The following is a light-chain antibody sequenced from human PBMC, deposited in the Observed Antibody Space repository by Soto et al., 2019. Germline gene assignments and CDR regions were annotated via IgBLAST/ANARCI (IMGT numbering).Light chain of an antibody. J-gene: IGKJ5*01. CDR1: HSVSSD. CDR2: GAS. Sequence: EIVMTQSPATLSVSPGERATLSCRASHSVSSDLAWYQQKPGQAPRLLIYGASTRAIGTPARFSGSGSGTEFTLTISSLQSEDFAVYYCQQYAPSPAITFGQGTRLEIK. V-gene: IGKV3-15*01. CDR3: QQYAPSPAIT.